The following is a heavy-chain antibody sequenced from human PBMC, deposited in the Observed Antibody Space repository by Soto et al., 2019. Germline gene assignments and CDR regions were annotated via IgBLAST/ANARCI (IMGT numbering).Heavy chain of an antibody. CDR3: AKDRVESGLGEIDY. D-gene: IGHD3-16*01. CDR1: GFSFSNNG. V-gene: IGHV3-30*18. CDR2: ISYDGSKK. Sequence: GGSVRLSCAASGFSFSNNGMHWVRQAPGKGLEWVAIISYDGSKKFYADSVKGRFTISRDNSKNTLFLQMNSLRVEDTAVFYCAKDRVESGLGEIDYWGQGTLVTVSS. J-gene: IGHJ4*02.